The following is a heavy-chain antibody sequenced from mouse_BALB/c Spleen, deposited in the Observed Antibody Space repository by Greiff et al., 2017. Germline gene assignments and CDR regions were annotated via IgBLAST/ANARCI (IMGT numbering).Heavy chain of an antibody. J-gene: IGHJ3*01. CDR3: ASPIYYDYDVAY. V-gene: IGHV2-9*02. Sequence: QVQLKQSGPGLVAPSQSLSITCTASGFSLTSYGVHWVRQPPGKGLEWLGVIWAGGSTNYNSALMSRLSLSKDNSKSQVFLKMNSLQTDDTAMYYCASPIYYDYDVAYWGQGTLVTVSA. D-gene: IGHD2-4*01. CDR2: IWAGGST. CDR1: GFSLTSYG.